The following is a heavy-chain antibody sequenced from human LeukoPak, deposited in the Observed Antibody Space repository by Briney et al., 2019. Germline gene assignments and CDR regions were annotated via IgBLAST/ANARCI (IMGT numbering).Heavy chain of an antibody. CDR1: GGSISSSNW. D-gene: IGHD6-19*01. CDR2: IYHSGST. J-gene: IGHJ4*02. CDR3: VVEQWLVPGDY. Sequence: SETLSLTCAVSGGSISSSNWWSWVRQPPGKGLEWIGEIYHSGSTNYNPSLKSRVTISVDKSKNQFSLKLSSVTAADTAVYARVVEQWLVPGDYWGQGTLVTVSS. V-gene: IGHV4-4*02.